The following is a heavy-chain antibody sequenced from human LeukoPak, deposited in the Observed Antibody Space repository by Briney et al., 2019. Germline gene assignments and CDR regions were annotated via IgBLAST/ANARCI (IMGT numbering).Heavy chain of an antibody. D-gene: IGHD1/OR15-1a*01. CDR3: ARDRHWTNDWVFDY. Sequence: SETLSLTCSVSGGSISLSYYYWGWIRQPPGKALEWIGSVYYRGTTSYNPSLKSRVTISVDMSKNHFSLRLSSMTAADTAVYYCARDRHWTNDWVFDYWGQGTLVTVSS. CDR2: VYYRGTT. V-gene: IGHV4-39*07. J-gene: IGHJ4*02. CDR1: GGSISLSYYY.